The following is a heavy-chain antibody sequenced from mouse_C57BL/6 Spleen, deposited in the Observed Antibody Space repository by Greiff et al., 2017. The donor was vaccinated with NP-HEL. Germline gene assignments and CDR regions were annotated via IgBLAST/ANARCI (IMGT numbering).Heavy chain of an antibody. CDR1: GYAFSSYW. V-gene: IGHV1-80*01. CDR2: IYPGDGDT. J-gene: IGHJ3*01. CDR3: ARFDDGYPWFAY. D-gene: IGHD2-3*01. Sequence: VQLQQSGAELVKPGASVKISCKASGYAFSSYWMNWVKQRPGKGLEWIGQIYPGDGDTNYNGKFKGKATLTADKSSSTAYLQLSSLTSEDSAVYFCARFDDGYPWFAYWGQGTLVTVSA.